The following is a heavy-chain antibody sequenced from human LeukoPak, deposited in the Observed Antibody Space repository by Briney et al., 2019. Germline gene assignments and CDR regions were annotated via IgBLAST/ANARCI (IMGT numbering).Heavy chain of an antibody. CDR1: GYTFTSYD. Sequence: ASVKVSCKASGYTFTSYDINWVRQATGQGLEWMGWINPNSGGTNYAQKFQGRVTMTRDTSISTAYMELSRLRSDDTAVYYCARDGTGATPFDYWGQGTLVTVSS. CDR2: INPNSGGT. V-gene: IGHV1-2*02. D-gene: IGHD1-26*01. CDR3: ARDGTGATPFDY. J-gene: IGHJ4*02.